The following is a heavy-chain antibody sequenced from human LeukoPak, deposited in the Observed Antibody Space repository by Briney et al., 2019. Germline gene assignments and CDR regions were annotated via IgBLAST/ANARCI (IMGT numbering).Heavy chain of an antibody. CDR2: IYTSGST. Sequence: PSETLSLTCTVSGGSISSGSYYWSWIRQPAGKGLEWIGRIYTSGSTNYNPSLKSRVTISVDTSKNQFSLKLSSVTAADTAVYYCARVGPWGPDAFDIWGQGTMVTVSS. D-gene: IGHD7-27*01. CDR3: ARVGPWGPDAFDI. V-gene: IGHV4-61*02. CDR1: GGSISSGSYY. J-gene: IGHJ3*02.